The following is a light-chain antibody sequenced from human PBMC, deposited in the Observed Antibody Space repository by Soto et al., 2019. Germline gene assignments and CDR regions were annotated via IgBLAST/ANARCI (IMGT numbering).Light chain of an antibody. Sequence: QSVLTQSPSASASLGASVKLTCTLSSGHNSYAIAWHQQQPEKGPRSLMKLNSDGSHRKGDGIPDRFSGSSSGAERYLTISSLQSEDEADYYCQTWGTGIQVFGGGTKLTVL. CDR1: SGHNSYA. CDR2: LNSDGSH. J-gene: IGLJ3*02. CDR3: QTWGTGIQV. V-gene: IGLV4-69*01.